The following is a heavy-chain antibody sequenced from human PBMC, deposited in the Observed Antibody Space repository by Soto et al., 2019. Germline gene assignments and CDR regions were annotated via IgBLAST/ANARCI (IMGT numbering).Heavy chain of an antibody. CDR1: GFTFNSYA. CDR2: ISASGGGT. Sequence: EVQLLESGGDLVQPGGSLRLSCATSGFTFNSYAMSWVRQAPGKGLEWVSGISASGGGTYYLGSVKGRFTISKDSSSNTLYLQMNSLRAEDTALYFCGKDPNGDYVGGFDFWGPGTMVTVSS. CDR3: GKDPNGDYVGGFDF. V-gene: IGHV3-23*01. D-gene: IGHD4-17*01. J-gene: IGHJ3*01.